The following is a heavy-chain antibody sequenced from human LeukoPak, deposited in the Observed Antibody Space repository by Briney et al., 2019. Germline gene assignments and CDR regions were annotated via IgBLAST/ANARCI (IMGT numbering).Heavy chain of an antibody. J-gene: IGHJ3*02. CDR3: ASGQGQEDAFDI. CDR2: MNPNSGNT. CDR1: GYTFTSYD. V-gene: IGHV1-8*01. Sequence: ALVKVSCKASGYTFTSYDINWVRQATGQGLEWMGLMNPNSGNTGYAQKFQGRVTMTRNTSISTAYMELRSLRSEDTAVYYCASGQGQEDAFDIWGQETMVTVSS.